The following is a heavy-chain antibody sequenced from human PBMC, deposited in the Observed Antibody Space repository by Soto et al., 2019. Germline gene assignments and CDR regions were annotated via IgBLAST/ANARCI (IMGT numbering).Heavy chain of an antibody. CDR2: IIPIFGTA. CDR1: GGTFSSHA. D-gene: IGHD3-22*01. Sequence: SVKVSCKASGGTFSSHAISWVRQAPGQGLEWMGGIIPIFGTANYAQKFQGRVTITADESTSTAYMELSSLRSEDTAEYYCPRNPRCYYDSNGYYSSRRKDDTYDGMDAWGQGTTVTVSS. V-gene: IGHV1-69*13. CDR3: PRNPRCYYDSNGYYSSRRKDDTYDGMDA. J-gene: IGHJ6*02.